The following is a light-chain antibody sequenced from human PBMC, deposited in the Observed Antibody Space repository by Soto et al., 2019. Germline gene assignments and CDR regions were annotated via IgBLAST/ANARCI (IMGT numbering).Light chain of an antibody. V-gene: IGLV2-14*01. CDR2: DVS. CDR1: SSDVGGYNY. CDR3: SSYTSSSPLVV. J-gene: IGLJ2*01. Sequence: QSALTQPASVSGSPGQSITISCTGNSSDVGGYNYLSSYQQHPGKAPKLMIYDVSNPPSGVSNGLSGSKSVNTAALTISGLQAEDEADYYCSSYTSSSPLVVLGRGTKLTVL.